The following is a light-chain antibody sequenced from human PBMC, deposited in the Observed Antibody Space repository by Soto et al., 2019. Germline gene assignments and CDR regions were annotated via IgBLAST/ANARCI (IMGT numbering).Light chain of an antibody. V-gene: IGLV1-44*01. CDR2: NTN. Sequence: QSVLTQPHSASGTPGQRVTISCSGSSSNIGTNSVHWFQQLPGTAPKLLISNTNQRPSGVPERFSGSKSGTSASLAISGRQSEDEADYYCAAWDDSLNGHVFGTGTKVTVL. CDR3: AAWDDSLNGHV. J-gene: IGLJ1*01. CDR1: SSNIGTNS.